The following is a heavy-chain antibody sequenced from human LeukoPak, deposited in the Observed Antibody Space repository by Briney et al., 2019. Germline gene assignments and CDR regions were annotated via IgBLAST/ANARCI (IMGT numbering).Heavy chain of an antibody. Sequence: GGSLRLSCAASGFTFISHGMHWVRHAPAKGLGWVAVVSHDGRDRHHADSVKGRFTISRDNPKNMLYLEMDSLRPEDTAVYYCVRYLSGGWSFDYWGQGTLVTVSS. D-gene: IGHD6-19*01. CDR3: VRYLSGGWSFDY. V-gene: IGHV3-30*04. J-gene: IGHJ4*02. CDR1: GFTFISHG. CDR2: VSHDGRDR.